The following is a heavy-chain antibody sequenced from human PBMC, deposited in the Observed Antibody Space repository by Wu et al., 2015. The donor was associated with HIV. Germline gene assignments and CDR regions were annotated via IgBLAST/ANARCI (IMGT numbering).Heavy chain of an antibody. CDR3: ARGRILPDILGANEYFQH. Sequence: QVQLVQSGAEVKKPGASVKVSCKASGYTFTGHYMHWVRQAPGQGLEWMGWINPNSGGTNFAQKFQGRVTMARDTSISTAYLEVSRLKSDDTAVYYCARGRILPDILGANEYFQHWARAPWSPSPQ. CDR1: GYTFTGHY. V-gene: IGHV1-2*02. J-gene: IGHJ1*01. CDR2: INPNSGGT. D-gene: IGHD1-26*01.